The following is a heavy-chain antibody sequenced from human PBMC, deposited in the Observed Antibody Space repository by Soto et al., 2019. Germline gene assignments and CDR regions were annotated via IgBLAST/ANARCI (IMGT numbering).Heavy chain of an antibody. D-gene: IGHD6-6*01. CDR3: ARVGVSLAAREYFQH. Sequence: GESLKISCAASGFTFSSYWMSWVRQAPGKGLEWVANIKQDGSEKYYVDSVKGRFTISRDNAKNSLYLQMNSLRAEDTAVYYCARVGVSLAAREYFQHWGQGTLVTVSS. CDR2: IKQDGSEK. CDR1: GFTFSSYW. V-gene: IGHV3-7*01. J-gene: IGHJ1*01.